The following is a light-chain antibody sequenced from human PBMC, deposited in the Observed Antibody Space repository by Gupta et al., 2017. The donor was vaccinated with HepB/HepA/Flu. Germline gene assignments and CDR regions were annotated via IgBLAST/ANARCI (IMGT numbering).Light chain of an antibody. Sequence: DIQLTQSPSFLSASVGDRVTITCRASQGTSSYLAWYQQKPGKAPKLLIYAASTLQSGVPSRFSGSGSGTEFTLTISSLQPEDFTTYYCQQVNSYPLTFGQGTRLEIK. CDR1: QGTSSY. CDR3: QQVNSYPLT. V-gene: IGKV1-9*01. CDR2: AAS. J-gene: IGKJ5*01.